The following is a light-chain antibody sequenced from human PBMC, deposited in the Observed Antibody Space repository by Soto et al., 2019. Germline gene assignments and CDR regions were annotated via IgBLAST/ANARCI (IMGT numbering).Light chain of an antibody. V-gene: IGKV3-15*01. CDR2: GAS. Sequence: EIVMTHSPATLSVSPGERATLSCRASQSVSIDLAWYQQPPGQAPRLLIYGASTRATGIPVRFSGSASGTEFTLTISSLQSEDFTVYYCQQYNKWPLTFGQGTKVDIK. CDR3: QQYNKWPLT. J-gene: IGKJ1*01. CDR1: QSVSID.